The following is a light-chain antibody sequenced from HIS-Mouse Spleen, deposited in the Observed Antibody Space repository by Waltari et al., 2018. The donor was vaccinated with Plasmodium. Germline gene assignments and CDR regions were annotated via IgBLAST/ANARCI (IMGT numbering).Light chain of an antibody. V-gene: IGKV1-39*01. J-gene: IGKJ1*01. CDR3: QQSYSTWT. Sequence: DIQMTQSPSSLSASVVDRVTITCRASQSISSYLHWYQQNPGKAPKLLIYAASSLQSGVPSRFSGSGSGTDFTLTISSLQPEDVATYYCQQSYSTWTFGQGTKVEIK. CDR2: AAS. CDR1: QSISSY.